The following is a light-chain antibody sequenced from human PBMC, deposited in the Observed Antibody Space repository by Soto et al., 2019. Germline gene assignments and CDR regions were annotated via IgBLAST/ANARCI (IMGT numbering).Light chain of an antibody. J-gene: IGKJ4*01. CDR3: QQYTVWPFT. V-gene: IGKV3-15*01. Sequence: EIEMTQSPATLSLSPGERATLSCRASQNINTNLAWYQQSPGRAPRLFIYHTSTRATGIPDRFSGSGSGTEFTLTISSLQYEDFALYYCQQYTVWPFTFGGGTRVEIK. CDR1: QNINTN. CDR2: HTS.